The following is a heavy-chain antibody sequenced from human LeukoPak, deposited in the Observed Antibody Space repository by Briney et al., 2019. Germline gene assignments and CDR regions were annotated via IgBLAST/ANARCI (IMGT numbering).Heavy chain of an antibody. CDR3: AKASNNHGLGGTVEY. D-gene: IGHD1-14*01. V-gene: IGHV3-30*18. Sequence: GGSLRLSCADSGFTFSRYAMHWVLQAPGKGLEWVAVISYDGSNKFYADSVKGRLAISRDNSKNTLYLQMSSLRTEDTAVYYCAKASNNHGLGGTVEYWGQGTLVTVSS. CDR1: GFTFSRYA. CDR2: ISYDGSNK. J-gene: IGHJ4*02.